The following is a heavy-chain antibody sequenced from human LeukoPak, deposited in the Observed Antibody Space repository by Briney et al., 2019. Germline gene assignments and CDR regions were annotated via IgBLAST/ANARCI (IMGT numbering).Heavy chain of an antibody. CDR2: IRDDGGEI. J-gene: IGHJ4*02. D-gene: IGHD1-26*01. Sequence: GGYLRLSCEASGFTFSSYWMSWVRQAPGKGLEWVANIRDDGGEIYYVDSVKGRFTISRDNAKSSLFLQMNSLRAEDAAVCYCARDKPRGSYYGSIFDSWGQGTLVTVSS. V-gene: IGHV3-7*01. CDR1: GFTFSSYW. CDR3: ARDKPRGSYYGSIFDS.